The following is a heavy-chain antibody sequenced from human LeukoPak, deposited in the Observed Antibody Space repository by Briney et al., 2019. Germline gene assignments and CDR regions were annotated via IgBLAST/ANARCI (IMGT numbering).Heavy chain of an antibody. CDR1: GFTFSSYG. V-gene: IGHV3-30*18. D-gene: IGHD5-18*01. Sequence: GGSLRLSCAASGFTFSSYGMHWVRQAPGKGLEWVAVISYDGSNKYYADSVKGRFTISRDNSKNTLYLQMNSLRAEDTAVYYCAKEGYSYGQPGGFDYWGQGTLVTVSS. CDR3: AKEGYSYGQPGGFDY. J-gene: IGHJ4*02. CDR2: ISYDGSNK.